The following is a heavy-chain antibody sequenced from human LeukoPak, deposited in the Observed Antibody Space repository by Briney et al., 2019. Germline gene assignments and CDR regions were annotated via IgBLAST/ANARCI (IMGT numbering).Heavy chain of an antibody. CDR1: GGSISSYY. Sequence: SETLSLTCTVSGGSISSYYWSWIRQPPGKGLEWIGYIYYSGSTNYNPSLKSRVTISVDTSKNQFSLKLSPVTAADTAVYYCARARRGSTSSPFRSSIAARNYFDYWGQGTLVTASS. V-gene: IGHV4-59*12. D-gene: IGHD6-6*01. CDR3: ARARRGSTSSPFRSSIAARNYFDY. J-gene: IGHJ4*02. CDR2: IYYSGST.